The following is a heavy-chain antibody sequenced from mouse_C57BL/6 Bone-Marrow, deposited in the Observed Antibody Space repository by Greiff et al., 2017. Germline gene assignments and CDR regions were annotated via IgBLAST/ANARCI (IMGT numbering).Heavy chain of an antibody. J-gene: IGHJ3*01. Sequence: QVQLQQSGAELARPGASVKLSCKASGYTFTSYGISWVKQRTGQGLEWIGEIYPRSGNTYYNEKFKGKATLTADKSSSTAYMELRSLTSEDSAVYFCARSIYYYGSSQPAWFAYWGQGTLVTVSA. CDR2: IYPRSGNT. D-gene: IGHD1-1*01. V-gene: IGHV1-81*01. CDR3: ARSIYYYGSSQPAWFAY. CDR1: GYTFTSYG.